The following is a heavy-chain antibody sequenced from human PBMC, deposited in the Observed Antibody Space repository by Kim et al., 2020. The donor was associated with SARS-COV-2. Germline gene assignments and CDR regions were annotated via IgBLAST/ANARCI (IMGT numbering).Heavy chain of an antibody. CDR3: AKPSGTRRYWYGY. D-gene: IGHD3-10*01. Sequence: ADSVKGRFTISRDNSKNTLYLQMNSLRAEDTAVYYCAKPSGTRRYWYGYWGQGTLVTVSS. J-gene: IGHJ4*02. V-gene: IGHV3-23*01.